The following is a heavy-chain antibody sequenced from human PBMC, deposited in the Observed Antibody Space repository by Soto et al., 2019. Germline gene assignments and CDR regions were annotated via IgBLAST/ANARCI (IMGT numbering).Heavy chain of an antibody. Sequence: QLQLQESGSGLVKPSQTLSLTCSVSGGSISSGGYSWSWIRQPPGKGLEWIGYTYHSGRTYKNPSLKSRAPRSVDRSKNQFSRELRSVTSADTAVYYWARVPDSWGQGTLVTVSS. CDR1: GGSISSGGYS. J-gene: IGHJ4*02. V-gene: IGHV4-30-2*01. CDR2: TYHSGRT. CDR3: ARVPDS.